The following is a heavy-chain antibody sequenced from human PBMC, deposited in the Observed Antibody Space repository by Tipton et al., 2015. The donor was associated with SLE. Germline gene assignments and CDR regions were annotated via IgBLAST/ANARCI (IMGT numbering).Heavy chain of an antibody. CDR1: RGSINRSTYY. Sequence: TLSLTCTVSRGSINRSTYYWGWIRQPPRKGLEYIGSIYYSAYTSYNPSLKSRVTISVDTSKNHFSPNLNSMTAADTAVYFCARLWGPSDSYKWFDPWGQGTLVTVSS. V-gene: IGHV4-39*07. J-gene: IGHJ5*02. CDR2: IYYSAYT. CDR3: ARLWGPSDSYKWFDP. D-gene: IGHD2-21*02.